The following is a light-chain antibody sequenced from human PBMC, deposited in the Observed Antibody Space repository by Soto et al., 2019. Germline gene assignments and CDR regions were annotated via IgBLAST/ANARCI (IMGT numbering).Light chain of an antibody. J-gene: IGLJ2*01. CDR2: SDT. CDR3: QVWDSGSAHVV. V-gene: IGLV3-21*01. CDR1: DIGSKG. Sequence: SYELTQPPSVSVAPGKTASISCGGNDIGSKGVHWYQQKPGQAPVLVIYSDTDLPPVITERFSGSNSANLATLTISRVEAGDKADYYCQVWDSGSAHVVFGGGTKLTVL.